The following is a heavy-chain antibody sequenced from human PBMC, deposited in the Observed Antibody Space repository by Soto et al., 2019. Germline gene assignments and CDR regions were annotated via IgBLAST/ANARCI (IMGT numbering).Heavy chain of an antibody. J-gene: IGHJ5*02. D-gene: IGHD2-2*01. CDR2: ISVSGDKT. V-gene: IGHV3-23*01. Sequence: SGGGLVQPGGSQRLSCAASGFPFNTYAMTWVRQAPGKGLEWVSAISVSGDKTYYAESVRGRFAISRDNSQNILFLQMSGLRAEDTALYYCARKIYHRFDPWGQGTLLIVSS. CDR3: ARKIYHRFDP. CDR1: GFPFNTYA.